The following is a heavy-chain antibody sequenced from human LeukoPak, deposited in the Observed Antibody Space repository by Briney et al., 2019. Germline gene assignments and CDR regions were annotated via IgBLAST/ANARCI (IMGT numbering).Heavy chain of an antibody. V-gene: IGHV3-23*01. Sequence: PGGSLRLSCAASGFTFSSDAMSWVRQAPGRGLEWVSAISGSGGSTYYADSVKGRFTISRDNSKNTLYLQMNSLRAEDTAVYYCAKPGDHSITIFGVAPDYYMDVWGKGTTVTVSS. J-gene: IGHJ6*03. CDR1: GFTFSSDA. D-gene: IGHD3-3*01. CDR3: AKPGDHSITIFGVAPDYYMDV. CDR2: ISGSGGST.